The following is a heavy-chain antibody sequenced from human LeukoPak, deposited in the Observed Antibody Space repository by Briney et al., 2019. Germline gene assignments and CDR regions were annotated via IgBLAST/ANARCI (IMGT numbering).Heavy chain of an antibody. CDR1: GYTFTTYA. D-gene: IGHD6-6*01. CDR2: INTGNGNT. CDR3: ARESEYGGYSSSSLDY. J-gene: IGHJ4*02. V-gene: IGHV1-3*04. Sequence: ASVKVSCKASGYTFTTYAMHWVRQAPGQRLEWMGWINTGNGNTKYSQKFQGRVTMTRDTSISTAYMELSRLRSDDTAVYYCARESEYGGYSSSSLDYWGQGTLVTVSS.